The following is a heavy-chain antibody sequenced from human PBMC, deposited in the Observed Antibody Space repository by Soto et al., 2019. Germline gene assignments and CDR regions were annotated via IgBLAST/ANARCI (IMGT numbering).Heavy chain of an antibody. J-gene: IGHJ6*02. CDR1: GLTFSAFG. Sequence: EVQLVESGGGLVKPGGSLRLSCAASGLTFSAFGMNWVRQAPGKGLEWVSSISSGGESLDYADSVKGRLTSSRDNAKNSLFLQLDSLRVEDKAVYYCATDGAAGAFMGVWGQGTTVTVSS. CDR2: ISSGGESL. D-gene: IGHD6-25*01. V-gene: IGHV3-21*01. CDR3: ATDGAAGAFMGV.